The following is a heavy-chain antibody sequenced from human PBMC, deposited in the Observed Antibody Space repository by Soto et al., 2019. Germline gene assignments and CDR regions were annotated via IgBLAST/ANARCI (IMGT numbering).Heavy chain of an antibody. CDR1: GFTFSNFG. CDR2: IWNDGSHK. Sequence: QVQLVESGGGVVQPGRSLRLSCAASGFTFSNFGMNWIRQAPGKGLEWVAVIWNDGSHKYLSESVKGRFTISRNNSKNTLYQQMVGLKAEDTAVYYCARDQTEAVNRWFDTWGQGTQVTVSS. J-gene: IGHJ5*02. CDR3: ARDQTEAVNRWFDT. D-gene: IGHD4-4*01. V-gene: IGHV3-33*01.